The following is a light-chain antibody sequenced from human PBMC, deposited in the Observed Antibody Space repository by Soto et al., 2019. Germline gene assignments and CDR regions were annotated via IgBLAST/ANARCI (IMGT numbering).Light chain of an antibody. J-gene: IGKJ4*01. CDR3: QHYQTLPLT. Sequence: DIQMTQSPSSLSASVGDRVTITCQASQDITNYLNWYQQKPGRAPRLLIYDASNLETGVPSRFNGSGSGTDVTFTISSLQPGDIATYYCQHYQTLPLTFGGGTKVDIK. CDR1: QDITNY. CDR2: DAS. V-gene: IGKV1-33*01.